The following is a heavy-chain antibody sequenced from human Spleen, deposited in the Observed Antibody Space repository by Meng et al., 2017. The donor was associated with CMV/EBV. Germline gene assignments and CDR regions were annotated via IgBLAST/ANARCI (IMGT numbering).Heavy chain of an antibody. Sequence: ASVKVSCKASGYTFTSYGISWVRQAPGQGLEWMGWISAYNGNTNYAQKLQGRVTMTTDTSTSTAYMELRSLRSEDTAVYYCARAVEAYYYYGMDVWGQGTTVTVSS. CDR3: ARAVEAYYYYGMDV. CDR1: GYTFTSYG. CDR2: ISAYNGNT. J-gene: IGHJ6*02. D-gene: IGHD2-15*01. V-gene: IGHV1-18*01.